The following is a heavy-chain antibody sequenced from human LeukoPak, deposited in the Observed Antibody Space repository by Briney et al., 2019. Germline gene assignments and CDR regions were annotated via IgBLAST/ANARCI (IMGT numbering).Heavy chain of an antibody. CDR1: GGSISTTSYY. V-gene: IGHV4-39*01. CDR2: IYYSGST. D-gene: IGHD3-22*01. Sequence: PSETLSLTCTVSGGSISTTSYYWGWIRQPPGKGLEWVGIIYYSGSTYYNPSLKSRITISVDTSKNQFSLKLSSVTAADTAAYYCARHGYYYDSSGYLSYYYYYYMDVWGKGTTVTISS. J-gene: IGHJ6*03. CDR3: ARHGYYYDSSGYLSYYYYYYMDV.